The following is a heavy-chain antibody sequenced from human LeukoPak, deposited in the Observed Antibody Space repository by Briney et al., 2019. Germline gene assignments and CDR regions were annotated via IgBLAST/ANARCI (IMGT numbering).Heavy chain of an antibody. Sequence: SETLSPTCTVSGGSISSYYWSWIRQPPGKGLEWIGYIYYSGSTNYNPSLKSRVTISVDTSKNQFSLKLSSVTAADTAVYYCARGTYYYDSSGFDYWGQGTLVTVSS. D-gene: IGHD3-22*01. V-gene: IGHV4-59*01. CDR2: IYYSGST. J-gene: IGHJ4*02. CDR1: GGSISSYY. CDR3: ARGTYYYDSSGFDY.